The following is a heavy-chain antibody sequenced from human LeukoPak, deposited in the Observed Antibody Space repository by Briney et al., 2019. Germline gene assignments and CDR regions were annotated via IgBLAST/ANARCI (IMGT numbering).Heavy chain of an antibody. CDR3: ATFQAYANSGHLRPYFDY. D-gene: IGHD3-22*01. V-gene: IGHV1-24*01. Sequence: ASVKVSCKISGYSLTELAIHWVRQAPGKGLECMGGSDPEDVKTSFAEKFQGRVTFTEDTSTDTAFMELSRLRSDDTAVYYCATFQAYANSGHLRPYFDYWGQGTLVTVSS. J-gene: IGHJ4*02. CDR1: GYSLTELA. CDR2: SDPEDVKT.